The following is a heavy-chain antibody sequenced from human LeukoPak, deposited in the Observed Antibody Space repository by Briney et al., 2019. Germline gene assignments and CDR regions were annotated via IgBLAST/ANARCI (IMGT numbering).Heavy chain of an antibody. V-gene: IGHV1-8*03. Sequence: ASVKVSCKASGYTFTNYGINWVRQATGQGLEWMGWMNPNSGNTGYAQKFQGRVTITRNTSISTAYMELSSLTSEDTPVYYCARGKRWLQLILDYWGQGTLVTVSS. CDR2: MNPNSGNT. J-gene: IGHJ4*02. CDR1: GYTFTNYG. D-gene: IGHD5-24*01. CDR3: ARGKRWLQLILDY.